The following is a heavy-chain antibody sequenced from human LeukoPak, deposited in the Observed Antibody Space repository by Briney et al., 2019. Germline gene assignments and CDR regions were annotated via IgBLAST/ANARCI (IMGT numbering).Heavy chain of an antibody. J-gene: IGHJ4*02. CDR1: GYSISSGYY. CDR3: ARGYGTIAVAGRGPLDY. Sequence: SETLSLTCTVSGYSISSGYYWGWIRQPPGKGLEWIGSIYHSGSTYYNPSLESRVTISVDTSKNQFSLKLSSVTAADTAVYYCARGYGTIAVAGRGPLDYWGQGTLVTVSS. D-gene: IGHD6-19*01. CDR2: IYHSGST. V-gene: IGHV4-38-2*02.